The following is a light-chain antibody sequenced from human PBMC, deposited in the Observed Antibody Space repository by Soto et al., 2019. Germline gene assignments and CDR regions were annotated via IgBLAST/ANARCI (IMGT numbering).Light chain of an antibody. J-gene: IGLJ3*02. CDR2: EVS. CDR1: SSDVGGYNY. Sequence: QSALTQPASVSGSPGQSITISCTGTSSDVGGYNYVSWYQQHPGKAPKLMIYEVSNRPSGVSNRFSGSKSGNTASLTISGLQTDDEADYYCQSYDSSLRLAVFGGGTKLTVL. V-gene: IGLV2-14*01. CDR3: QSYDSSLRLAV.